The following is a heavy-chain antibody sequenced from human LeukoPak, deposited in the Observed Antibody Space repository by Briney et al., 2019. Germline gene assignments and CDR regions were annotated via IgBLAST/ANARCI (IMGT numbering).Heavy chain of an antibody. CDR1: GFTFNTNN. D-gene: IGHD5-24*01. Sequence: GGSLRLSCAASGFTFNTNNMNWVRQAQGKGLEWVSFISSSGSTVHYADSVRGRFTISRDNARNSLYLQMNSLRAEDTAVYYCTRRRGDGYVADWGQGILVTVSS. J-gene: IGHJ4*02. CDR3: TRRRGDGYVAD. CDR2: ISSSGSTV. V-gene: IGHV3-48*01.